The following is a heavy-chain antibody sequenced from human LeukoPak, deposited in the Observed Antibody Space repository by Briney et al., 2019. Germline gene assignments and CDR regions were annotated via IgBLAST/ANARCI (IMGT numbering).Heavy chain of an antibody. V-gene: IGHV5-51*01. Sequence: GESLKISCQGSGYSFTSYWIGWVRQMPGKGLEWMGIIYPGDSDLRYSPSFQGQVTISADKSISTAYLQWSSLKASDTATYYCARLRGGVTVLREVYFDYWGQGTLVTVSS. CDR1: GYSFTSYW. D-gene: IGHD3-10*01. CDR2: IYPGDSDL. CDR3: ARLRGGVTVLREVYFDY. J-gene: IGHJ4*02.